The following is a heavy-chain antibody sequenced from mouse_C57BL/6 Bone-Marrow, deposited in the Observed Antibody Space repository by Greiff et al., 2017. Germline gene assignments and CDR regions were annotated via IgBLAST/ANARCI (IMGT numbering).Heavy chain of an antibody. CDR1: GYTFTSYD. V-gene: IGHV1-85*01. CDR3: ASEYGSSYWYFDV. CDR2: IYPSDGST. Sequence: VQLVESGPELVKPGASVKLSCKASGYTFTSYDINWVKQRPGQGLEWIGWIYPSDGSTKYNENVKGRATLTVDTSSSTAYMELRSLTSEDSAVYCSASEYGSSYWYFDVWGTGTTLTVSS. J-gene: IGHJ1*03. D-gene: IGHD1-1*01.